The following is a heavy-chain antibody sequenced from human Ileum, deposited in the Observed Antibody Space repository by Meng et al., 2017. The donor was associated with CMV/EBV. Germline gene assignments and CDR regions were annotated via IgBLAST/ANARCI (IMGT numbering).Heavy chain of an antibody. V-gene: IGHV3-30*02. D-gene: IGHD3-16*01. CDR1: GFTFSAYG. J-gene: IGHJ4*02. Sequence: GESLKISCAASGFTFSAYGMHWVRQAPGKGLEWVTFIRHDGSDKYYSDSVKGRFTISRDNFQNTLYLDMNNLRAEDTAVYYCAKDRGTKYSYDYEYYFDSWGQGTLVTVSS. CDR3: AKDRGTKYSYDYEYYFDS. CDR2: IRHDGSDK.